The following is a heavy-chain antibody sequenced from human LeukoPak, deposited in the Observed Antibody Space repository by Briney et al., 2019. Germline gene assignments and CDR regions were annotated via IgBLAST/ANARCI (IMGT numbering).Heavy chain of an antibody. Sequence: SETLSLTCAVSGYSISSGYYWGWIRPPPGKGLEWIGNIYHSGSTYYNPSLKSRVTISVDTSKNQFSLKLSSVTAADTAVYYCARQDYDILTGYYGYYFDYWGQGTLVTVSS. V-gene: IGHV4-38-2*01. D-gene: IGHD3-9*01. J-gene: IGHJ4*02. CDR2: IYHSGST. CDR3: ARQDYDILTGYYGYYFDY. CDR1: GYSISSGYY.